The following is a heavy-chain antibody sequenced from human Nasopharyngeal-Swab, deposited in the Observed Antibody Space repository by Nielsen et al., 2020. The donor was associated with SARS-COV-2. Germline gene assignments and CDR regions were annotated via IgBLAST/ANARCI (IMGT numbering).Heavy chain of an antibody. CDR3: ASIVVVPAARDAFDI. J-gene: IGHJ3*02. CDR2: ISGDGGST. V-gene: IGHV3-43*02. Sequence: GESLKISCAASGFTFDDYAMHWVRQAPGKGLEWVSLISGDGGSTYYADSVKGRFTISRDNSKNSLYLQMNSLRTKDTALYYCASIVVVPAARDAFDIWGQGTMVTVSS. D-gene: IGHD2-2*01. CDR1: GFTFDDYA.